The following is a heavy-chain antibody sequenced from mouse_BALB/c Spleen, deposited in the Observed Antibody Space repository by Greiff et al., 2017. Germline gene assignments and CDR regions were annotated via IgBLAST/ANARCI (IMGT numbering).Heavy chain of an antibody. V-gene: IGHV5-17*02. CDR3: ASSTMITTDAMDD. CDR2: ICSGSCTI. J-gene: IGHJ4*01. D-gene: IGHD2-4*01. CDR1: GFTFSSFG. Sequence: EVQLVESGGGLVQPGGSRKLSCAASGFTFSSFGMHWVRQAPEKGLEWVAYICSGSCTIYYADTVKDRFTISRDNPKNTLFLQMTSLRSEDTAMYYCASSTMITTDAMDDWGQGTSVTVSS.